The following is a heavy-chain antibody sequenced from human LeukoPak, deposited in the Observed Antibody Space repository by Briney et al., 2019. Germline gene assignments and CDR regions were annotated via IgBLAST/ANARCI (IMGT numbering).Heavy chain of an antibody. Sequence: ASVKVSCKASGGTFSSYAISWVRQAPGQGLELMGRIIPIFGTANYAQKFQGRVTITADESTSTAYMELSSLRSEDTAVYYCAREWRFQGSGSYYPPYYYMDVWGKGTTVTVSS. D-gene: IGHD3-10*01. CDR1: GGTFSSYA. CDR2: IIPIFGTA. V-gene: IGHV1-69*15. CDR3: AREWRFQGSGSYYPPYYYMDV. J-gene: IGHJ6*03.